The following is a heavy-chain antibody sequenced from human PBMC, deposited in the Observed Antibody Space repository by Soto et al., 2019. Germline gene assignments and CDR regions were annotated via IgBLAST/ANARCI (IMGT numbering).Heavy chain of an antibody. V-gene: IGHV1-46*01. Sequence: ASVKVSCKASGYTFTNYYIHWVRQAPGQGLEYMGIINPSVGTTNYAQKFQGRVTLTMDTSTSTVYMEVSSLISDDTAIYYCARDAPTTETSTFDYCGQGTPVTVSS. CDR1: GYTFTNYY. J-gene: IGHJ4*02. CDR3: ARDAPTTETSTFDY. CDR2: INPSVGTT.